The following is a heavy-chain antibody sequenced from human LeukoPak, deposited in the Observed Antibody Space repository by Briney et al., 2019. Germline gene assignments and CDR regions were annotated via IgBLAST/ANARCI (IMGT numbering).Heavy chain of an antibody. CDR2: IYYSGST. D-gene: IGHD5-24*01. Sequence: PSETLSLTCTVSGGSISSSRYYWGWIRQPPGKGLEWIGYIYYSGSTFYSPSLKSRVTVSLDTSKNPFSLKLNSVTAADTAVYFCARHVRDGYNYIGYWGQGTLVTVSS. V-gene: IGHV4-39*01. J-gene: IGHJ4*02. CDR3: ARHVRDGYNYIGY. CDR1: GGSISSSRYY.